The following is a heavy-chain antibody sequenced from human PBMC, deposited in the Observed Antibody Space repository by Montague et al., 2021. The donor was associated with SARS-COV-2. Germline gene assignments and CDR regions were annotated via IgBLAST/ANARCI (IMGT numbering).Heavy chain of an antibody. CDR3: ARSRFVVVQAAMSFGHSYFDP. D-gene: IGHD2-2*01. CDR2: AYHDGRA. Sequence: SETLSLTCSVSGGSIGTNYWSWIRQPPGGGLEWIGYAYHDGRANYNPSLRGRVTMSLDTSKNQFSLNVTSVTAADTAVYHCARSRFVVVQAAMSFGHSYFDPWGQGRLVTVSS. J-gene: IGHJ5*02. CDR1: GGSIGTNY. V-gene: IGHV4-59*01.